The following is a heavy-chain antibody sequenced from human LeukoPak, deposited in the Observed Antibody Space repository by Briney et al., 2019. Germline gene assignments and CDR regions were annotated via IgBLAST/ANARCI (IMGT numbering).Heavy chain of an antibody. D-gene: IGHD3-22*01. CDR1: GYTFTSYA. J-gene: IGHJ4*02. CDR2: INAGNGNT. CDR3: ARNYDSSGYSIPGYFDY. Sequence: ASVKVSCKASGYTFTSYAMHWVRQAPGQRLEWMGWINAGNGNTKYSQKFQGRVTITRDTSASTAYMELSSLRSEDTAVYYCARNYDSSGYSIPGYFDYWGQGTLVTVSS. V-gene: IGHV1-3*01.